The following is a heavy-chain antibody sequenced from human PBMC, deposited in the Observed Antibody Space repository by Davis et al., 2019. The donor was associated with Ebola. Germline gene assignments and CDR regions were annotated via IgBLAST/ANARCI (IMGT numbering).Heavy chain of an antibody. D-gene: IGHD3-3*01. CDR2: ISSSGSTI. CDR3: AKSGLSFGVVKYHYGMDV. Sequence: GESLKISCAASGFTFSDYYMSWIRQAPGKGLEWVSHISSSGSTIYYADSVKGRFTISRDIAKNSLFLQLNSLRAEDTAVYYCAKSGLSFGVVKYHYGMDVWGKGTTVTVSS. J-gene: IGHJ6*04. CDR1: GFTFSDYY. V-gene: IGHV3-11*01.